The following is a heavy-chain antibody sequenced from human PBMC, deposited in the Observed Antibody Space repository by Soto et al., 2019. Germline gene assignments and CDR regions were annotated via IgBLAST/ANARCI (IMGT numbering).Heavy chain of an antibody. CDR3: AAFKFRPIWSDS. CDR2: IWYDGSNK. D-gene: IGHD3-10*01. J-gene: IGHJ4*02. Sequence: PGGSLRLSCAASGFTFSSYGMHWVRQAPGKGLEWVAVIWYDGSNKYYADSVKGRFTIPRDNSKNTLYLQMNSLRAEDTAVYYCAAFKFRPIWSDSWGQGTLVPVSS. V-gene: IGHV3-33*01. CDR1: GFTFSSYG.